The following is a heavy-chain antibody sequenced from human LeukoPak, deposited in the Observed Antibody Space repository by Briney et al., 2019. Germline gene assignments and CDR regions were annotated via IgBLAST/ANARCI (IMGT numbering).Heavy chain of an antibody. CDR1: GFTFSSYA. CDR2: ISGSGGST. CDR3: AKDSPPRGRPMATPNS. Sequence: PGGSLRLSCAASGFTFSSYAMSWVRQAPGKGLEWVSAISGSGGSTYYADSVKGRFTISRDNSKNTLYLQMNSLRAEDTAVYYCAKDSPPRGRPMATPNSWGQGTLVTVSS. V-gene: IGHV3-23*01. D-gene: IGHD5-24*01. J-gene: IGHJ4*02.